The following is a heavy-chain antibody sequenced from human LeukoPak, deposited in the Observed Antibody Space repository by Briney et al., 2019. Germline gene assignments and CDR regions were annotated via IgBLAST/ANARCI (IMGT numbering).Heavy chain of an antibody. CDR1: GFTFSSYA. V-gene: IGHV3-66*04. Sequence: GGSLRLSCAASGFTFSSYAMSWVRQAPGKGLEWVSVIYSGGSTYYADSVKGRFTISRDNSKNTLYLQMNSLRAEDTAVYYCAGPGVATDYWGQGTLVTVSS. CDR3: AGPGVATDY. J-gene: IGHJ4*02. D-gene: IGHD2-15*01. CDR2: IYSGGST.